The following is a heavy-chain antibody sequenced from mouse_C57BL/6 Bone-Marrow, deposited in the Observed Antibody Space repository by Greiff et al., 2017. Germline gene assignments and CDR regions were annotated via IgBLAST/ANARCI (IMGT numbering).Heavy chain of an antibody. D-gene: IGHD1-1*01. CDR1: GYTFTDYY. CDR2: IYPGSGNT. CDR3: AREGDLYYGSSSPFDY. V-gene: IGHV1-76*01. Sequence: QVQLKQSGAELVRPGASVKLSCKASGYTFTDYYINWVKQRPGQGLEWIARIYPGSGNTYYNEKFKGKATLTAEKSSSTAYMQPSSLTSEDSAVYFCAREGDLYYGSSSPFDYWGQGTTLTVSS. J-gene: IGHJ2*01.